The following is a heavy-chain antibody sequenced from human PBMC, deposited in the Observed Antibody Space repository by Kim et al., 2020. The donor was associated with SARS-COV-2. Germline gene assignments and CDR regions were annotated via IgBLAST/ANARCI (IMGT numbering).Heavy chain of an antibody. CDR2: IRGDGDYT. V-gene: IGHV3-23*01. Sequence: GGSLRLSCAASGFTFSSYAMHWVRQAPGKGLEWVSAIRGDGDYTNYADSVKGRFTISRDNSRNTLFLQMNSLRAEDTAVYYCVKGIGRNWHYFEYWGQGTVVSVSS. CDR3: VKGIGRNWHYFEY. CDR1: GFTFSSYA. D-gene: IGHD1-1*01. J-gene: IGHJ4*02.